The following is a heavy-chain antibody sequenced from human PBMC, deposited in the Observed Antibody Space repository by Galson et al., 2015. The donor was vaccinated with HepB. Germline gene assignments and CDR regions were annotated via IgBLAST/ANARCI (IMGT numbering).Heavy chain of an antibody. J-gene: IGHJ4*02. D-gene: IGHD3-22*01. CDR2: ISYDGRNE. V-gene: IGHV3-30*04. CDR3: ARDWGTYYRAASGYAVSY. CDR1: GFRFTDYA. Sequence: SLRLSCAASGFRFTDYAIHWVRQAPGKGLEWVAVISYDGRNEYYSDSVEGRFTISRDDFRNTVSLQMNSLRPEDTAVYYCARDWGTYYRAASGYAVSYWGQGTLVSVSS.